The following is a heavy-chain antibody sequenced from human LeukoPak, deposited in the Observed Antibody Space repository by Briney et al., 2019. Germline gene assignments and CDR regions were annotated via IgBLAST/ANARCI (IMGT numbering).Heavy chain of an antibody. CDR1: GLTISDNF. J-gene: IGHJ4*02. D-gene: IGHD2-21*01. V-gene: IGHV3-66*01. CDR3: ARDRIEGATSDFDY. CDR2: LYRGGNT. Sequence: AGGSLTLSCAASGLTISDNFMSWVRQAPGKGLEWVSVLYRGGNTYYADSVRGRFTISRDNSKNMVYLQMNSLTAEDTAVYYCARDRIEGATSDFDYWGQGTLVTVSS.